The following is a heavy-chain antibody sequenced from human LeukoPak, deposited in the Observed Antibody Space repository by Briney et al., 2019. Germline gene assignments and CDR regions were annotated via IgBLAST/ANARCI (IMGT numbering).Heavy chain of an antibody. CDR2: ISGSGGST. J-gene: IGHJ1*01. CDR1: GFTFSSYA. CDR3: AKDDSSGYYSYFQH. V-gene: IGHV3-23*01. D-gene: IGHD3-22*01. Sequence: PGGSLRLSCAASGFTFSSYAMSWVRQAPGKGLEWVSAISGSGGSTYYADSVKGRFTISRDNSKNTLYLQINSLRAEDAAVYYCAKDDSSGYYSYFQHWGQGTLVTVSS.